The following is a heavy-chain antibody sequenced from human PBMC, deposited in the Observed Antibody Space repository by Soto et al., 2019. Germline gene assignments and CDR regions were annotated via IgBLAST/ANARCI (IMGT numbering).Heavy chain of an antibody. D-gene: IGHD2-15*01. CDR1: GFTFSSYA. CDR2: ISGSGGST. Sequence: HPGGSLRLSCTASGFTFSSYAMSWVRQAPGKGLEWVSAISGSGGSTYYADSVKGRFTISRDNSKNTLYLQMNSLRAEDTAVYYCAKNQQYGGNPFDYWGQGTLVTVSS. V-gene: IGHV3-23*01. J-gene: IGHJ4*02. CDR3: AKNQQYGGNPFDY.